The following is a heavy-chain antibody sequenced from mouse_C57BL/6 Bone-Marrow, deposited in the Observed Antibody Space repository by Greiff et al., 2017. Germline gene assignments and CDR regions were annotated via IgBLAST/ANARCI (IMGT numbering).Heavy chain of an antibody. J-gene: IGHJ4*01. CDR1: GFTFSDFY. V-gene: IGHV7-1*01. Sequence: EVKLVESGGGLVQSGRSLRLSCATSGFTFSDFYMEWVRQAPGKGLEWIAASRNKANDYTTEYSASVKGRFIVSRDTSQSILYLQMNALRAEDTAIYYCARDWAMDYWGQGTSVTVSS. CDR2: SRNKANDYTT. CDR3: ARDWAMDY.